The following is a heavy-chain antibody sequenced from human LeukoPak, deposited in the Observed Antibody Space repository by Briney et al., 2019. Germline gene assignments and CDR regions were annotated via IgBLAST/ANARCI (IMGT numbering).Heavy chain of an antibody. CDR2: IYTSGST. D-gene: IGHD3/OR15-3a*01. CDR1: GGSISSYY. CDR3: ARDLMFLDPRRGGYYYYMDV. V-gene: IGHV4-4*07. Sequence: SETLSLTCTVSGGSISSYYWSWIRQHAGKGLEWIGRIYTSGSTTYNPSLKSRVTMSVDTSKNQFSLKLSSVTAAHTAVYYCARDLMFLDPRRGGYYYYMDVWGKGTTVTVSS. J-gene: IGHJ6*03.